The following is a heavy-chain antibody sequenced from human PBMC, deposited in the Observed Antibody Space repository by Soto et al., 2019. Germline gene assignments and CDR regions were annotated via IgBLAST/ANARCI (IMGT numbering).Heavy chain of an antibody. J-gene: IGHJ4*02. CDR3: AREVYYDFWSGFNTHPYYFDY. V-gene: IGHV3-30-3*01. CDR1: EFSFNIYT. Sequence: QVQLVESGGGVVQPGRSLRLSCAASEFSFNIYTMHWVRQAPGKGLEWVAVISDDGSKEYYADSVKGRFTISRDNSKNTLYLQMNSLRAEDTAVYYCAREVYYDFWSGFNTHPYYFDYWVQGTLVTVSS. D-gene: IGHD3-3*01. CDR2: ISDDGSKE.